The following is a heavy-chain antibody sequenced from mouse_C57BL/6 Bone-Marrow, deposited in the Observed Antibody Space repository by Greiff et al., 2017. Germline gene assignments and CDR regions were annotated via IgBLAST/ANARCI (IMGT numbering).Heavy chain of an antibody. J-gene: IGHJ4*01. CDR1: GFSLTSYG. CDR3: AKTPVYYYGSSPGAMDY. V-gene: IGHV2-4*01. D-gene: IGHD1-1*01. Sequence: VQLQESGPGLVQPSQSLSITCPVSGFSLTSYGVHWFRQPPGKGLEWLGVIWSGGSTDYNAAFISKLSISKDNSKSQVFFKMNSLQADDTAIYYCAKTPVYYYGSSPGAMDYWGQGTSVTVSS. CDR2: IWSGGST.